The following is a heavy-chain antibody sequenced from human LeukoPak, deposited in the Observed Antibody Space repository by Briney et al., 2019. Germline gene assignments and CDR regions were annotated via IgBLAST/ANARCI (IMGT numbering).Heavy chain of an antibody. CDR1: GFTFSSYS. D-gene: IGHD3-22*01. V-gene: IGHV3-7*01. Sequence: GGSLRLSCAASGFTFSSYSMSWVRQAPGKGLEWVANIKQDGSEKYYVDSVKGRFTISRDNAKNSLYLQMNSLRAEDTAVYYCARVPLITMIVVVHSYMDVWGKGTTVTVSS. J-gene: IGHJ6*03. CDR3: ARVPLITMIVVVHSYMDV. CDR2: IKQDGSEK.